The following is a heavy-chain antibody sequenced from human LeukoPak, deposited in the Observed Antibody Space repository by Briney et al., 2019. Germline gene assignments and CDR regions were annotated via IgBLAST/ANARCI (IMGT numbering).Heavy chain of an antibody. CDR1: GYSISSGYY. D-gene: IGHD3-16*01. V-gene: IGHV4-38-2*02. Sequence: SETLSLTCTVSGYSISSGYYWGWIRQPPGKGLEWIGSIYHSGSTYYNPSLKSRVTISVDTSKNQFSLKLSSVTAADTAVYYCARDRGYGWFDPWGQGTLVTVSS. CDR2: IYHSGST. J-gene: IGHJ5*02. CDR3: ARDRGYGWFDP.